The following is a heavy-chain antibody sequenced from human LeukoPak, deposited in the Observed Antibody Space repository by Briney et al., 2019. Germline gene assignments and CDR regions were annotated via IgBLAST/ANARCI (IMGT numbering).Heavy chain of an antibody. CDR3: ARGGSITMIAGVH. CDR2: IYHSGST. Sequence: SETLSLTCTVSGGSISSYYWSWIRQPPGKGLEWIGTIYHSGSTYYNPSLKSRVTISIDTSKNQFSLNLTSVTAADTAVYYCARGGSITMIAGVHWGHGTLVTVSS. CDR1: GGSISSYY. D-gene: IGHD3-22*01. V-gene: IGHV4-59*04. J-gene: IGHJ4*01.